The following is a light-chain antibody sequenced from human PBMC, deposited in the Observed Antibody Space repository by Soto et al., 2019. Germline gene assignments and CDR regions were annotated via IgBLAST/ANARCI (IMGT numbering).Light chain of an antibody. CDR2: DAS. V-gene: IGKV3-11*01. Sequence: EIVLTQSPATLSLSPGERATLSCRASQSVSSYLAWYQQKPGQAPRLLIYDASNRTTGIPARFSGCGSGTDFTLTSGSLEPEDLAVYYCQQRSNWPWTFGQGTKVEIK. CDR3: QQRSNWPWT. J-gene: IGKJ1*01. CDR1: QSVSSY.